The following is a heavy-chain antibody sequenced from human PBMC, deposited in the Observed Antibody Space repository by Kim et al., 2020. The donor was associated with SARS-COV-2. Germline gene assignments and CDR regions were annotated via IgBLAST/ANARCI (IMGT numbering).Heavy chain of an antibody. CDR3: AAGITDYYDSSGYYSFDY. V-gene: IGHV4-59*01. J-gene: IGHJ4*02. D-gene: IGHD3-22*01. CDR2: IYYSGST. Sequence: SETLSLTCTVSGGSISSYYWSWIRQPPGKGLEWIGYIYYSGSTNYNPSLKSRVTISVDTSKNQFSLKLSSVTAADTAVYYCAAGITDYYDSSGYYSFDYWGQGTLVTVSS. CDR1: GGSISSYY.